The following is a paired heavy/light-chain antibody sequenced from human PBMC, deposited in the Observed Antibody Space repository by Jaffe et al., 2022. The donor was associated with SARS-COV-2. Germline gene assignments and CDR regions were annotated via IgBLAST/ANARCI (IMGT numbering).Heavy chain of an antibody. CDR3: ARDAHYYYHYYLDV. J-gene: IGHJ6*03. CDR1: GDSVSSNTTA. CDR2: TYYKSKWYY. Sequence: QVQLQQSGPGLVEPSQTLSLTCAISGDSVSSNTTAWNWIRQSPSRGLEWLGRTYYKSKWYYNYAVSVKSRITINPDTSKNQFSLQLNSVTPEDTAVYYCARDAHYYYHYYLDVWGKGTTVTVSS. V-gene: IGHV6-1*01.
Light chain of an antibody. CDR2: GAS. CDR3: QQYNNWPRT. J-gene: IGKJ1*01. CDR1: QSVSSN. V-gene: IGKV3D-15*01. Sequence: EIVMTQSPATLSVSPGERATLSCRASQSVSSNLVWYQQKLGQAPRLLIYGASTRATGIPARFSGSGSGTAFTLTISSLQSEDFAIYYCQQYNNWPRTFGQGTKVEIK.